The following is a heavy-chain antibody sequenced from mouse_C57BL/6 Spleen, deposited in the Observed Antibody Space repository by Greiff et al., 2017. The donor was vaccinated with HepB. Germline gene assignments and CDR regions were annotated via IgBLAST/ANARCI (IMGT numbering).Heavy chain of an antibody. CDR1: GYSITSGYD. CDR3: ARDGAFYAMDY. V-gene: IGHV3-1*01. D-gene: IGHD3-1*01. J-gene: IGHJ4*01. Sequence: EVKLMESGPGMVKPSQSLSLTCTVTGYSITSGYDWHWIRHFPGNKLEWMGYISYSGSTNYNPSLKSRISITHDTSKNHFFLKLNSVTTEDTATYYCARDGAFYAMDYWGQGTSVTVSS. CDR2: ISYSGST.